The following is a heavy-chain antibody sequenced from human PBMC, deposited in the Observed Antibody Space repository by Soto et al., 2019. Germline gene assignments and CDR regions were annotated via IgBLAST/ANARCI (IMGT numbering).Heavy chain of an antibody. CDR3: ARDILGGAYDFWH. CDR2: ITSGGST. J-gene: IGHJ4*02. D-gene: IGHD3-3*01. CDR1: GFTVSSVY. Sequence: EVQLVESGGGLVQPGGSRRLSCAASGFTVSSVYMTWVRQAPGKGLEWVSVITSGGSTYYADSVRGRFTISRDNSKNTLYLQMNSLRAEDTAVYYCARDILGGAYDFWHGGQGTLVTVSS. V-gene: IGHV3-66*01.